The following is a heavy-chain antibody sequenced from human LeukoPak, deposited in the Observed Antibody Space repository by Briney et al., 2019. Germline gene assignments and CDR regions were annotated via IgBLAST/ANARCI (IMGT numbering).Heavy chain of an antibody. D-gene: IGHD2-8*01. CDR1: GGTFSSYA. Sequence: SVKVPCKASGGTFSSYAISWVRQAPGQGFEWMGGFIPIFGSAHYAQKFQGRVMITADESTTTGYMELSSLRSEDTAVYYCARSPPGLIYMDVWGMGTTVFVSS. V-gene: IGHV1-69*01. J-gene: IGHJ6*03. CDR2: FIPIFGSA. CDR3: ARSPPGLIYMDV.